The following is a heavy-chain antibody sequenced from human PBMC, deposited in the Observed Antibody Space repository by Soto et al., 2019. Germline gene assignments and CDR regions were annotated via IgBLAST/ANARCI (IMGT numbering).Heavy chain of an antibody. Sequence: GAEVKKSGESLKISCKGSGYSFTSHWIGWVRQMPGKGLEWMGIIYPGDSDARYSPSFQGQVTISADKSIHTAYLQWSSLKASDTAMYYCARLRADCSGDSCYSYYFDYWGQGTLVTVSS. CDR1: GYSFTSHW. D-gene: IGHD2-15*01. CDR2: IYPGDSDA. J-gene: IGHJ4*02. V-gene: IGHV5-51*01. CDR3: ARLRADCSGDSCYSYYFDY.